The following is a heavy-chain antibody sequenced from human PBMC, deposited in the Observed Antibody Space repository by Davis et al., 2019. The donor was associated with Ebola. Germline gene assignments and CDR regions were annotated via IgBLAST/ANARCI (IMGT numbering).Heavy chain of an antibody. CDR1: GFTFSNAW. Sequence: GESLKISCAASGFTFSNAWMSWVRQAPGKGLEWVGRIKSKTDGGTTDYAAPVKGRFTISRDDSKNTLYLQMNSLKTEDTAVYYCTTDVVVIAMFRVDYWGQGTLVTVSS. CDR2: IKSKTDGGTT. V-gene: IGHV3-15*01. J-gene: IGHJ4*02. D-gene: IGHD2-21*01. CDR3: TTDVVVIAMFRVDY.